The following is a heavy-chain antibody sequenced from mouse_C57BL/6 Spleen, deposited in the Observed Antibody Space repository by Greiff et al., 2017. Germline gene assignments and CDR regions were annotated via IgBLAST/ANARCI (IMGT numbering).Heavy chain of an antibody. CDR2: IYLGSGNT. V-gene: IGHV1-66*01. CDR1: GYSFTSYY. CDR3: ARSSPFLDY. J-gene: IGHJ2*01. Sequence: VQLQQSGPELVKPGASVKISCKASGYSFTSYYIHWVKQRPGQGLEWIGWIYLGSGNTKYNEKLKGKATLTADTSSSTSYKQRSSLTSEDAAVYYCARSSPFLDYWGQGTTLTVSS.